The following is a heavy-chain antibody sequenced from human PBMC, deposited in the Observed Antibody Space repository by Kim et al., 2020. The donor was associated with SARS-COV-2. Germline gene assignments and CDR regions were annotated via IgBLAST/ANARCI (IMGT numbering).Heavy chain of an antibody. Sequence: TNHNPSLKSRVTISVDTSKNQFSLKLSSVTAADTAVYYCARGGMVQQLLDWGQGTLVTVSS. J-gene: IGHJ4*02. CDR3: ARGGMVQQLLD. CDR2: T. V-gene: IGHV4-34*01. D-gene: IGHD6-13*01.